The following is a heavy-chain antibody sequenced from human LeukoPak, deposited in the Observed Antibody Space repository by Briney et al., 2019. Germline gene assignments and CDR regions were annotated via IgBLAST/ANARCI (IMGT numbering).Heavy chain of an antibody. CDR2: IYYSETT. Sequence: SETLSLTCTVSGGSIGTTNYYWGWLRQPPGKGLEWIGSIYYSETTYDNPSLESRVTISIETSKNQFSLKLGSVTAADTAVYYCARQRADYFYYYVDVWGKGTTVTVS. V-gene: IGHV4-39*01. D-gene: IGHD3-9*01. CDR1: GGSIGTTNYY. J-gene: IGHJ6*03. CDR3: ARQRADYFYYYVDV.